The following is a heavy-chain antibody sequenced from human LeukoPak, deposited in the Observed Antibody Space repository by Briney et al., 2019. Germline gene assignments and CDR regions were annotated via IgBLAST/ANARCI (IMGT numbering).Heavy chain of an antibody. J-gene: IGHJ4*02. CDR2: ISWNSGSI. CDR1: GFTFDDYA. V-gene: IGHV3-9*03. D-gene: IGHD1-26*01. CDR3: AKDRGTSDTELYFDY. Sequence: GGSLRLSCAASGFTFDDYAMHWFRQAPGKGLEWVSGISWNSGSIGYADSVKGRFTISRDNAKNSLYLQMNSLRAEDMALYYCAKDRGTSDTELYFDYWGQGTLVTVSS.